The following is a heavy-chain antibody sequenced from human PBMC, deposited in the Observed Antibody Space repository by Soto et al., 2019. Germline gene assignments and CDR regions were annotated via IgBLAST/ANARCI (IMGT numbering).Heavy chain of an antibody. Sequence: QVQLVQSGAEVKKPGASVKVSCKVSGDTFIAHYIHWVRQAPGKGLEWIGWTNPNNGSTKYAQKVQSRVNRTRDTTITTVYVELSSLRSDDTAVYFCAREVNPYYGPGSLHGYFDYWGQGTRVTVSS. D-gene: IGHD3-10*01. J-gene: IGHJ4*02. CDR3: AREVNPYYGPGSLHGYFDY. CDR1: GDTFIAHY. V-gene: IGHV1-2*02. CDR2: TNPNNGST.